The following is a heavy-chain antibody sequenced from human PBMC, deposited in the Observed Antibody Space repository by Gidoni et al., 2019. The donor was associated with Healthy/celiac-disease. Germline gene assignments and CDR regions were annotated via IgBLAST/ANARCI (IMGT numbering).Heavy chain of an antibody. CDR2: ISYDGSNK. CDR1: GFTFSSYA. V-gene: IGHV3-30*04. D-gene: IGHD1-26*01. J-gene: IGHJ1*01. Sequence: QVQLVESGGGVVQPGRSLRLSCAASGFTFSSYAMHWVRQAPGKGLEWVAVISYDGSNKYYADSVKGQFTISRDNSKNTLYLQMNSLRAEDTAVYYCARPIGVGEYFQHWGQGTLVTVSS. CDR3: ARPIGVGEYFQH.